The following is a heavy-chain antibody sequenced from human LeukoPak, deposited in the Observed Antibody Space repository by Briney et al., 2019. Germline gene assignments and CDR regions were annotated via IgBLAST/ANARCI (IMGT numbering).Heavy chain of an antibody. CDR3: ARNTYYYDSSGYWAYDY. J-gene: IGHJ4*02. CDR2: IKQDGSEK. Sequence: GGSLSLSCAASGFPFSSYWMSWVRQAPGKGLEWVANIKQDGSEKYYVDSVKGRFTISRDNAKNSLYLQMNSLRAEDTAVYYCARNTYYYDSSGYWAYDYWGQGTLVTVSS. V-gene: IGHV3-7*01. CDR1: GFPFSSYW. D-gene: IGHD3-22*01.